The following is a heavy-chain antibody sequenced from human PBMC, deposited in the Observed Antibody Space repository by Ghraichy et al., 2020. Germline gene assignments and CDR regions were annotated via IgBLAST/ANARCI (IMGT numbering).Heavy chain of an antibody. CDR1: GFTFSSYS. CDR3: ARPTTQIGFDP. Sequence: GGSLRLSCAASGFTFSSYSMNWVRQAPGKGLEWVSSISSSSSYIYYTDSVKGRFTISRDNAKNSLYLQMNSLRAEDTAVYYCARPTTQIGFDPWGQGTLVTVSS. CDR2: ISSSSSYI. J-gene: IGHJ5*02. V-gene: IGHV3-21*01. D-gene: IGHD4-11*01.